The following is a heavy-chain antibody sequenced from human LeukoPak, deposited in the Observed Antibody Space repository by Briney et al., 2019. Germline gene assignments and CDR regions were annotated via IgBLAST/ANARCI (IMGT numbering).Heavy chain of an antibody. CDR2: ISYDGTNK. V-gene: IGHV3-30-3*01. CDR1: GLTFSNCA. D-gene: IGHD6-13*01. CDR3: ARDMSSSWYFDY. Sequence: GGSLRLSCAASGLTFSNCAMHWVRQAPGKGLEWVAVISYDGTNKYYADSVKGRFTISRDNSKNTLYLQMNSLRAEDTAVYYCARDMSSSWYFDYWGQGTLVTVSS. J-gene: IGHJ4*02.